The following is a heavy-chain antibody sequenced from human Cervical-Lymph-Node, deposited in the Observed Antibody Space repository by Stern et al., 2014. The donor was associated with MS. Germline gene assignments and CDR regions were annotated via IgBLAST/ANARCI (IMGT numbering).Heavy chain of an antibody. J-gene: IGHJ4*02. Sequence: EVQLVESGGGLIQPGGSLRLSCAASGFTVSSYYMSWVRQAPGKGLEWVSVIYSGGGTYCGYSVKGRFTISRVNSKNTLYLQMNSLRAEDTAVYYCARDLDFDYWGQGTLVTVSS. CDR2: IYSGGGT. CDR3: ARDLDFDY. V-gene: IGHV3-53*01. CDR1: GFTVSSYY.